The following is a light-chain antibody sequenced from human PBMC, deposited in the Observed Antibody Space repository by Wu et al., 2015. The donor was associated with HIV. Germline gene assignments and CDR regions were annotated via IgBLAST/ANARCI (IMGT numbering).Light chain of an antibody. CDR2: GAS. V-gene: IGKV3-20*01. CDR3: QQYGRSPLWT. Sequence: EIVLTQSPGTLSLSPGERVTLSCRASQSVSSNYLAWYQQKPGQAPRLLIYGASSRATGIPDRFSGSGSGTDFTLTIGRVEPEDFAVYYCQQYGRSPLWTFGQGTKVEIK. J-gene: IGKJ1*01. CDR1: QSVSSNY.